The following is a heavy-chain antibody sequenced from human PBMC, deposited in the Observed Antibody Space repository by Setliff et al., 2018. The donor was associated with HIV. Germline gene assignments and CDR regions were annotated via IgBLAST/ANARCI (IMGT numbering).Heavy chain of an antibody. Sequence: PSETLSLTCTVSGGSISSHYWSWIRQPPGKGLEWIGSIYYSGSTYYNPSLKSRVTISVDTSKNQFSLKLSSVTAADTAVYYCARCYSSSWYEVLYYFDYWGQGTLVTVSS. J-gene: IGHJ4*02. D-gene: IGHD6-13*01. CDR2: IYYSGST. CDR3: ARCYSSSWYEVLYYFDY. V-gene: IGHV4-59*05. CDR1: GGSISSHY.